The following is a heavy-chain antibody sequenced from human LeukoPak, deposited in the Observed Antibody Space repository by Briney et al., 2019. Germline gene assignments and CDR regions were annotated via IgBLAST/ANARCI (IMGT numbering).Heavy chain of an antibody. CDR2: INPNSGGT. J-gene: IGHJ6*02. V-gene: IGHV1-2*02. D-gene: IGHD2-2*01. CDR3: ARDHLVVPGGYEDHYYGMDV. CDR1: GYTFTAYY. Sequence: ASVKVSCKASGYTFTAYYMHWVRQAPGQGLEWMGWINPNSGGTNYAQKFQGRVTMTRDTSISTANMELSRLRSGDTAVYYCARDHLVVPGGYEDHYYGMDVWGQGTTVTVSS.